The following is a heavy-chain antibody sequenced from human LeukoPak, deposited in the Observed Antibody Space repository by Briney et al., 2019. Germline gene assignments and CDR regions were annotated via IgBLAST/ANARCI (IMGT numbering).Heavy chain of an antibody. CDR1: GYTFTGYF. J-gene: IGHJ4*02. D-gene: IGHD5-12*01. CDR3: ARVSAYDSGSDY. CDR2: VNPHSGGT. Sequence: ASVKVSCKASGYTFTGYFLHWVRQAPGQGLEWLGWVNPHSGGTNYAQEFQGRVTMTRDTSISTAYMELSRLTSDDTAVYYCARVSAYDSGSDYWGQGILVTVSS. V-gene: IGHV1-2*02.